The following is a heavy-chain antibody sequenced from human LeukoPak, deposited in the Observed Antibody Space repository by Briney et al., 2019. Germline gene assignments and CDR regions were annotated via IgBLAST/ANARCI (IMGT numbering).Heavy chain of an antibody. CDR3: ARSNIVVVVAAGGHAFDI. J-gene: IGHJ3*02. V-gene: IGHV1-69*13. D-gene: IGHD2-15*01. CDR2: IIPIFGTA. Sequence: SVKVSCKASGGTFSSYAISWVRQAPGQGLECMGGIIPIFGTANYAQKFQGRVTTTADESTSTAYMELSSLRSEDTAVYYCARSNIVVVVAAGGHAFDIWGQGTMVTVSS. CDR1: GGTFSSYA.